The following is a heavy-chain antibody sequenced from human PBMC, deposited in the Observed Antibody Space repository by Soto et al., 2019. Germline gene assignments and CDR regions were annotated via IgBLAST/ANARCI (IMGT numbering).Heavy chain of an antibody. CDR3: AKGSAEGRQYYLDY. J-gene: IGHJ4*02. V-gene: IGHV3-23*01. CDR2: ITGSGCDT. Sequence: EVQLLESGGGLVRPGGSLRLSCADSGFTFSSYAMSWVRPAPGKGLEWVSGITGSGCDTYHSASVKGRFTIARDHSKNTLYLQMNSLSAEDTAVYYWAKGSAEGRQYYLDYWGQGPLVTVSA. D-gene: IGHD6-6*01. CDR1: GFTFSSYA.